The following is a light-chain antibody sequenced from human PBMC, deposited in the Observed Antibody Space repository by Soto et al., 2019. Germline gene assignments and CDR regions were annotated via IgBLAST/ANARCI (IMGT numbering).Light chain of an antibody. CDR3: HQYAYSPRT. CDR1: QSVSSSY. V-gene: IGKV3-20*01. J-gene: IGKJ1*01. Sequence: EIVLTQSPGTLSLSPGERATLSCRASQSVSSSYLAWYQQKPGQAPRLLIYGASSRATGIPDRFSGSGSGTDFTLTISRLEPEDSAVYFCHQYAYSPRTFGQGTKVDI. CDR2: GAS.